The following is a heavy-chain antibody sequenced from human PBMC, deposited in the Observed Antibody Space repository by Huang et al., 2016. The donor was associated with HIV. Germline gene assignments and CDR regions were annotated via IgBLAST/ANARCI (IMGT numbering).Heavy chain of an antibody. CDR2: ISIDGSNK. Sequence: QVQLVESGGGVVQPGRSLRLSCAASGFAFSSYARHWVRQAPGKGLEWLAVISIDGSNKNYAHSVKGRFTISRDNSKGTVYLQMNSLRPEDTAVYSCARTGSYYYGSGSYHFGDYWGQGTLVTVSS. D-gene: IGHD3-10*01. CDR1: GFAFSSYA. CDR3: ARTGSYYYGSGSYHFGDY. V-gene: IGHV3-30-3*01. J-gene: IGHJ4*02.